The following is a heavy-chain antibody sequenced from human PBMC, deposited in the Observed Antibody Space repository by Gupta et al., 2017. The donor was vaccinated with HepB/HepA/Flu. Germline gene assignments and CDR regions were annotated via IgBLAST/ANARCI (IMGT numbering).Heavy chain of an antibody. CDR1: GYTFTNYD. D-gene: IGHD3-10*01. Sequence: QVQLVQSGAEVKKPGASVKVSCMASGYTFTNYDINWVRQAPGKGLEWMGWMNPNSGNTGYAPKFQDRLTLTRDTSKSTAYMELRSLTSDDTAVYFCALSANYNYLYLDYWGQGTPVTVSS. CDR2: MNPNSGNT. CDR3: ALSANYNYLYLDY. V-gene: IGHV1-8*01. J-gene: IGHJ4*02.